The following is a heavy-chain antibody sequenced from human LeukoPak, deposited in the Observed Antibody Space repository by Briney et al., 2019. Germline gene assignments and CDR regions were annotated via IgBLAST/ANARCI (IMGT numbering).Heavy chain of an antibody. CDR2: ISYDGSNK. D-gene: IGHD4-17*01. V-gene: IGHV3-30*18. J-gene: IGHJ6*03. CDR3: AKDKMDGVPPTSYYMDV. Sequence: GGSLRLSCAASGFTFSSYGMHWVRQAPGKGLEWVAVISYDGSNKYYADSVKGRFTISRDNSKNTLYLQMNSLRAEDTAVYYCAKDKMDGVPPTSYYMDVWGEGTTVTVSS. CDR1: GFTFSSYG.